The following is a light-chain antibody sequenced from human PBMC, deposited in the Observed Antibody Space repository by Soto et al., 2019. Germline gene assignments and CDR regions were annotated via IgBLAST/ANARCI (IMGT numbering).Light chain of an antibody. CDR3: QTWGTGIRV. CDR2: LNSDGSH. CDR1: SGHSSYA. J-gene: IGLJ3*02. V-gene: IGLV4-69*01. Sequence: QSVLTQSPSASASLGASVKLTCTLSSGHSSYAIAWYQQRTEKGPRYLMKLNSDGSHSKGDGIPDRFSGSSSGAERYLTISSLQSEDEADYYCQTWGTGIRVFGGGTKLTVL.